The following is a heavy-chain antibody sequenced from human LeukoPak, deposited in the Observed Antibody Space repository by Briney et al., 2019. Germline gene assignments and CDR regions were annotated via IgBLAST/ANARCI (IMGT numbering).Heavy chain of an antibody. Sequence: NPSETLSLTCTVSGGSISSGGYYWSWIRQHPGKGLEWIGYIYYSGSTYYNPSLKSRVTISVDTSKNQFSLKLSSVTAADTAVYYCATIVLRFFGGMRGSLDPWGQGTLVTVSS. CDR1: GGSISSGGYY. J-gene: IGHJ5*02. V-gene: IGHV4-31*03. CDR2: IYYSGST. D-gene: IGHD3-3*01. CDR3: ATIVLRFFGGMRGSLDP.